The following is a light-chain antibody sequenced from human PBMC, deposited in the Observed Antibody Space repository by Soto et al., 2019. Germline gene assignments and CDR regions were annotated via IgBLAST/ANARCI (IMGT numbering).Light chain of an antibody. J-gene: IGKJ1*01. CDR1: QSVSSN. Sequence: VMTQSPATLSVSPGERATLSCRASQSVSSNLAWYQQRPAQAPRLLIYGASTRAAGIRARFSGSGSGTEFTLTISSLQSEDFAIYYCQQYKNWPRTFGQGTKVEI. CDR3: QQYKNWPRT. CDR2: GAS. V-gene: IGKV3-15*01.